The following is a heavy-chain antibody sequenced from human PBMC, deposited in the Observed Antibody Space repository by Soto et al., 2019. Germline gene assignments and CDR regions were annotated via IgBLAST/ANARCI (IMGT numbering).Heavy chain of an antibody. CDR3: AREGLRSISWFDP. CDR2: IIPIFGTA. V-gene: IGHV1-69*13. J-gene: IGHJ5*02. CDR1: GGTFSSYA. Sequence: SVKVSCKASGGTFSSYAISWVRQAPGQGLEWMGGIIPIFGTANYAQKFQGRVTITADESTSTAYMELSSLRSEDTAVYYCAREGLRSISWFDPWGQGTLVTVSS. D-gene: IGHD4-17*01.